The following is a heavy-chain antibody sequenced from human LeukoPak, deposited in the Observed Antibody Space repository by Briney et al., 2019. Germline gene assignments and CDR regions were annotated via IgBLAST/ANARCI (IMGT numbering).Heavy chain of an antibody. J-gene: IGHJ3*02. CDR3: AILDGSGYPRDAFDI. CDR2: IYYSGST. Sequence: SETLSLTCTVSGGSISSSSYYWGWIRQPPGKGLEWIGSIYYSGSTYYNPSLKSRVTISVDTSKNQFSLKLSSVTAADTAVYYCAILDGSGYPRDAFDIWGQGTMVTVSS. CDR1: GGSISSSSYY. V-gene: IGHV4-39*01. D-gene: IGHD3-22*01.